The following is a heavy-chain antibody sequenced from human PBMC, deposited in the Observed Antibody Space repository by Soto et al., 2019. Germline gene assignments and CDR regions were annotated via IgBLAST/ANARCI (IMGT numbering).Heavy chain of an antibody. D-gene: IGHD3-3*01. V-gene: IGHV1-69*06. CDR3: ARARVRFLRQSQNDYAMDV. J-gene: IGHJ6*02. CDR2: IIPILGTT. Sequence: QVQLVQSGAEVKAPGSSLKVSCKFSGGTFNSYAITWVRQVPGQGLEWMGGIIPILGTTNSAQKFLGRVTIAADTSTTTAYIDLSHLRSQDTPVYYCARARVRFLRQSQNDYAMDVWGQGTTVTFSS. CDR1: GGTFNSYA.